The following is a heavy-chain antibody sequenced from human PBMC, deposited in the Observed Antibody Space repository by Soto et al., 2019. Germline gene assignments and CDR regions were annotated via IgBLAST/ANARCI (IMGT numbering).Heavy chain of an antibody. J-gene: IGHJ6*02. Sequence: QLQLQESGPGLVKPSETLSLTCTVSGGSISSSSYYWGWIRKPPGKGLEWIGSIYYSGSTYYNPSLKSRVTISVDTSKNQFSLKLSSVTAADTAVYYCARFRYSSGWTVYYYYYGMDVWGQGTTVTVSS. D-gene: IGHD6-19*01. CDR2: IYYSGST. CDR3: ARFRYSSGWTVYYYYYGMDV. CDR1: GGSISSSSYY. V-gene: IGHV4-39*01.